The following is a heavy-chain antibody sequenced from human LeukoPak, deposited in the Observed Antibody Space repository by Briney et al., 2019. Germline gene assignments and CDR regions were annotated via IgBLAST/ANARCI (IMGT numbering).Heavy chain of an antibody. CDR1: GFIFGDYA. D-gene: IGHD6-19*01. J-gene: IGHJ4*02. CDR2: IRSKTYGGTT. V-gene: IGHV3-49*03. CDR3: TRFRGTGWYFDY. Sequence: PGGSLRLSCLASGFIFGDYAMSWIRQAPGKGLEWVGLIRSKTYGGTTEYAASVKGRFTISRDDSKGIAYLQMNSLKADDTAVYYCTRFRGTGWYFDYWGQGTLVTVSS.